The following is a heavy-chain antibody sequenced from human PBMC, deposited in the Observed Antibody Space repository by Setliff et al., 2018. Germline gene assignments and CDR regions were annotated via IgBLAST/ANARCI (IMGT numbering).Heavy chain of an antibody. CDR3: AREPTRTGGFYYLDV. CDR2: IYSSGST. D-gene: IGHD2-2*01. Sequence: KPSETLSLTCSVSGASISNYYWSWIRQPPGKGLEWIGYIYSSGSTNYNPSLKSRVAISRNTSTNQLSLELRSVTAADTAVYYCAREPTRTGGFYYLDVWGEGTTVTVSS. CDR1: GASISNYY. V-gene: IGHV4-4*08. J-gene: IGHJ6*03.